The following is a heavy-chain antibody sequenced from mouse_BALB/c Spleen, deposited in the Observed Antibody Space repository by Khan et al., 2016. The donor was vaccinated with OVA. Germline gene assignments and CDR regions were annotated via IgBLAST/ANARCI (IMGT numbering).Heavy chain of an antibody. V-gene: IGHV1-69*02. Sequence: QVQLQQPGAELVRPGASVKLSCKASGYTFTSYWINWVRQRPGQGPEWIGNIYPSASYTNYNQKFKEKATLTVDKSSSTAYMQLSSPTSEDSAVFYCTRGDPGNFDYWGQGTTLTVSS. CDR2: IYPSASYT. CDR1: GYTFTSYW. CDR3: TRGDPGNFDY. D-gene: IGHD2-13*01. J-gene: IGHJ2*01.